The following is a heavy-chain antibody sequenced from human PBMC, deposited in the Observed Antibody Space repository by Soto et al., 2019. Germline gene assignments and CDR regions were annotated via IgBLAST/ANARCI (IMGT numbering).Heavy chain of an antibody. CDR3: ARESVGIAAAGKPVADDY. D-gene: IGHD6-13*01. Sequence: AGGSLRLSCAASGFTFSSYSMNWVRQAPGKGLEWVSSISSSSSYIYYADSVKGRFTISRDNAKNSLYLQMNSLRAEDTAVYYCARESVGIAAAGKPVADDYWGQGTLVTVSS. CDR1: GFTFSSYS. CDR2: ISSSSSYI. J-gene: IGHJ4*02. V-gene: IGHV3-21*01.